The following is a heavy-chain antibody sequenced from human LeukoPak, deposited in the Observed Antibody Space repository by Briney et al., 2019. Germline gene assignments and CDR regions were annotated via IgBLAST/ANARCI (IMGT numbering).Heavy chain of an antibody. CDR3: ARDFTPGTSPGVYGVAV. V-gene: IGHV1-2*04. CDR2: INIKCGGT. J-gene: IGHJ6*02. CDR1: GYTFTDYY. Sequence: ASVKVSCKTSGYTFTDYYIHWVRQAPAQGPEWVRWINIKCGGTDIAQKLQSSVTLTRDTSINTAFMELTSPKSDDTAVYYCARDFTPGTSPGVYGVAVWGQGTPVTVSS.